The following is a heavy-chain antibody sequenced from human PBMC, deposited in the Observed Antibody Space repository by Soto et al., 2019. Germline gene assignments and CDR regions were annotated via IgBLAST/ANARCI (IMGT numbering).Heavy chain of an antibody. CDR3: ARIHSSSWYDDWFDP. Sequence: GGSLRLSCAASGFTFSSYSMNWVRQAPGKGLEWVSYISSSSSTIYYADSVKGRFTISRDNAKNSLYLQMNSLRAEDTAVYYCARIHSSSWYDDWFDPWGQGTLVTVS. V-gene: IGHV3-48*01. CDR1: GFTFSSYS. CDR2: ISSSSSTI. D-gene: IGHD6-13*01. J-gene: IGHJ5*02.